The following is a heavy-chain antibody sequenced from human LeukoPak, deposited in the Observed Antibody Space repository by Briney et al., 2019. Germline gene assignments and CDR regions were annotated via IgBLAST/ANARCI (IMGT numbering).Heavy chain of an antibody. CDR1: GGSISSGGYY. CDR2: IDYSGST. Sequence: SETLSLTCTVSGGSISSGGYYWSWIRQHPGKGLEWIGYIDYSGSTYYNPSLKSRVTISVDTSKNQFSLKLSSVTAADTAVYYCARSKADYDILTGYPRYYYYGMDVWGQGTTVTVSS. V-gene: IGHV4-31*03. D-gene: IGHD3-9*01. CDR3: ARSKADYDILTGYPRYYYYGMDV. J-gene: IGHJ6*02.